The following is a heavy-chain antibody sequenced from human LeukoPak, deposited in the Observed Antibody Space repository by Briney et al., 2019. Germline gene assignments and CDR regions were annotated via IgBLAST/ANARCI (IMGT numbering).Heavy chain of an antibody. CDR1: GGSVSSGSYY. V-gene: IGHV4-61*01. D-gene: IGHD1-26*01. CDR2: IYYSGST. Sequence: SSETLSLTCTVSGGSVSSGSYYWSWIRQPPGKGLEWIGYIYYSGSTNYSPFLKSRVTISVDTSKSQFSLKLSSVTAADTAVYYCARGSYSGSYSGFDYWGQGTLVTVSS. J-gene: IGHJ4*02. CDR3: ARGSYSGSYSGFDY.